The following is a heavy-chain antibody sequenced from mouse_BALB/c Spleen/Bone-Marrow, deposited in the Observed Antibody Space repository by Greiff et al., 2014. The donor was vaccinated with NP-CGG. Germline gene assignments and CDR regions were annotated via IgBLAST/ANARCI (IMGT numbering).Heavy chain of an antibody. CDR3: AREGGAMDY. Sequence: VQLKHSGGGLVQPGGSRKLSCAASGFTFSDYGMAWVRQAPGKGPEWVAFISNLAYSIYYADTVTGRFTISRENAKNTLYLEMSSLRSEDTAMYYCAREGGAMDYWGQGTSVTVSS. CDR2: ISNLAYSI. V-gene: IGHV5-15*02. CDR1: GFTFSDYG. J-gene: IGHJ4*01.